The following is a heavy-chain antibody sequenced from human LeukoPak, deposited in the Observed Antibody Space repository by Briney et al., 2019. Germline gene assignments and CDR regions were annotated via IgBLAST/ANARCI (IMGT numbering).Heavy chain of an antibody. D-gene: IGHD5-18*01. CDR2: IYQSGST. CDR3: ARERLWLLGEDYYYYMDV. Sequence: PSETLSLTCSVSGYSISSGYYWGWIRQPPGKGLEWIGSIYQSGSTYYNPSLKSRVTISVDTSKNQFSLKLSSVTAADTAVYYCARERLWLLGEDYYYYMDVWGKGTTVTVSS. CDR1: GYSISSGYY. V-gene: IGHV4-38-2*02. J-gene: IGHJ6*03.